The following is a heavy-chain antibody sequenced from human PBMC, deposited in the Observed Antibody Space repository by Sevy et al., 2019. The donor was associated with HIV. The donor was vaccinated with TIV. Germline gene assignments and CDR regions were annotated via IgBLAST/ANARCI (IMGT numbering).Heavy chain of an antibody. V-gene: IGHV3-30-3*01. CDR1: GFTFSSYA. D-gene: IGHD6-19*01. CDR3: ARRRYSSGWENFDY. Sequence: GGSLRLSCAASGFTFSSYATHWVRQAPGKGLEWVAVISYDGSNKYYADSVKGRFTISRDNSKNTLYLQMNSLRAEDTAVYYCARRRYSSGWENFDYWGQGTLVTVSS. CDR2: ISYDGSNK. J-gene: IGHJ4*02.